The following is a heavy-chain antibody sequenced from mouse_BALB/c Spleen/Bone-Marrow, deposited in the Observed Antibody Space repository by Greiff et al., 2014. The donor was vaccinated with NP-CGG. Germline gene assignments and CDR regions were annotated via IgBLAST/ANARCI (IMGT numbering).Heavy chain of an antibody. J-gene: IGHJ2*01. Sequence: VKLQESXAELARPGASVKLSCKASGYTFTSYWMQWVKQRPGQGLEWIGAIYPGDGDTRYTQKFKGKATLTADKSSSTAYMQLSSLASEDSAVYYCARDEHYFDYWGQGTTLTVSS. CDR3: ARDEHYFDY. CDR2: IYPGDGDT. CDR1: GYTFTSYW. V-gene: IGHV1-87*01.